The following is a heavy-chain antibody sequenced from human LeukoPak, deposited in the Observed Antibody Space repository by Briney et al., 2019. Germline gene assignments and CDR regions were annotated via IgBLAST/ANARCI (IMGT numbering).Heavy chain of an antibody. CDR3: ARCGGGDCYSGLDY. Sequence: VKVSCKASGGTFSSYAISWVRQAPGQGLEWMGGIIPIFGTANYAQKFQGRVAITADESTSTAYMELSSLRSEDTAVYYCARCGGGDCYSGLDYWGQGTLVTVSS. D-gene: IGHD2-21*02. CDR2: IIPIFGTA. J-gene: IGHJ4*02. V-gene: IGHV1-69*13. CDR1: GGTFSSYA.